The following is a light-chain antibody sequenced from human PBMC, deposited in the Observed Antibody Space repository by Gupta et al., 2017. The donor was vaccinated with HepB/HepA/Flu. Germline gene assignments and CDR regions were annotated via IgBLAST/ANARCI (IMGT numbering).Light chain of an antibody. CDR1: QTVNSW. CDR3: PQYNRDYGLT. CDR2: KAS. Sequence: DIQMTQSPSTLSASVGDRVTITCRASQTVNSWLAWYQQKPGKAPQLLIYKASNLESGVPPRFSGSGSETEFTLTISSLKTEDSATYSCPQYNRDYGLTFGPGTKVEIK. J-gene: IGKJ3*01. V-gene: IGKV1-5*03.